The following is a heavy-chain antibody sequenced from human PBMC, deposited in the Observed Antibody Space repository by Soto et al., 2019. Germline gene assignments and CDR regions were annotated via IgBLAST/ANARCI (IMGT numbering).Heavy chain of an antibody. V-gene: IGHV1-18*01. D-gene: IGHD1-1*01. CDR3: ARGRYGDY. CDR2: ISAHNGNT. CDR1: GYAFTTYG. Sequence: QVHLVQSGAEVKKPGASVKVSCKGSGYAFTTYGITWVRQAPGQGLEWMGWISAHNGNTNYAQKPQGRVTVTRDTSPSTAYMELRRLRSDDTAVDYCARGRYGDYWGQGALVTVSS. J-gene: IGHJ4*02.